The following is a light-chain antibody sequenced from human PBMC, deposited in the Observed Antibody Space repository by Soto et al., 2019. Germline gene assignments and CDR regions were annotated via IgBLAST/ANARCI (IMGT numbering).Light chain of an antibody. CDR1: SSDVGGYNY. CDR3: TSYTRVKTGV. CDR2: EVD. V-gene: IGLV2-14*01. J-gene: IGLJ1*01. Sequence: QSALTQPASVSGSPGQWITISCTGSSSDVGGYNYVSWYQHHPGKVPKLLISEVDIRPSGVSSRFSGSKSGNTASLTISGLQAEDEADYYCTSYTRVKTGVFVTGTKLTVL.